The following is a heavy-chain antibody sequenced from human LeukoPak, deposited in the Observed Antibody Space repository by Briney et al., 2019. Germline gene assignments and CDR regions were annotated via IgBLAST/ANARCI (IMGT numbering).Heavy chain of an antibody. CDR3: ARDKWELLRGGKYYFDY. D-gene: IGHD1-26*01. J-gene: IGHJ4*02. Sequence: GGSLRLSCAASGFTFSSYSMNWVRQAPGKGLEWVSYISSSSSTIYYADSVKDRFTISRDNAKNSLYLQMNSLRAEDTAVYYCARDKWELLRGGKYYFDYWGQGTLVTVSS. CDR2: ISSSSSTI. V-gene: IGHV3-48*01. CDR1: GFTFSSYS.